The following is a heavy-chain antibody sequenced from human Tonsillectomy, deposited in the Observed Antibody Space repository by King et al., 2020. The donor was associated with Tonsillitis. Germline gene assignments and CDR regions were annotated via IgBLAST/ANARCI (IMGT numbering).Heavy chain of an antibody. CDR3: ARVLSYGMDV. V-gene: IGHV3-74*01. J-gene: IGHJ6*02. CDR1: GFTFSTYW. Sequence: VQLVESGGGLVQPGGSLRLSCAASGFTFSTYWLHWVRQAPGKGLVWVSHINSDGSYTSYADSVKGRFTISRDNAKNTLYLQMNSLRAEDTAVYYCARVLSYGMDVWGQGTTVTASS. CDR2: INSDGSYT.